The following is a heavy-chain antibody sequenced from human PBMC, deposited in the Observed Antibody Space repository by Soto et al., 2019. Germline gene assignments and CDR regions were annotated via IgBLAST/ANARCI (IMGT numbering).Heavy chain of an antibody. Sequence: PSETLSLTCTVSGGSISSYYWSWIRQPPGKGLEWIGYIYYSGSTNYNPSLKSRVTISVDTSKNQFSLKLSSVTAADTAVYYCARDGTEGVDDWGQGTLVTVSS. D-gene: IGHD1-26*01. J-gene: IGHJ4*02. CDR1: GGSISSYY. CDR2: IYYSGST. CDR3: ARDGTEGVDD. V-gene: IGHV4-59*01.